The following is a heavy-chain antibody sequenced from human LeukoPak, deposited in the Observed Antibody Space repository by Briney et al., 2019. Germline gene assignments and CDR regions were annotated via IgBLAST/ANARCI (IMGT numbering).Heavy chain of an antibody. D-gene: IGHD2-2*01. Sequence: NPSETLSLTCAVSGGSISSSQWWTWVRQPPGKGLEWIGEIYHSGSTNYNPSLKSRVSMSVDKSKNQFSLKLSSVTAADTAVYYCASSKYYYYYYMDVWGKGTTVTISS. CDR2: IYHSGST. CDR3: ASSKYYYYYYMDV. V-gene: IGHV4-4*02. J-gene: IGHJ6*03. CDR1: GGSISSSQW.